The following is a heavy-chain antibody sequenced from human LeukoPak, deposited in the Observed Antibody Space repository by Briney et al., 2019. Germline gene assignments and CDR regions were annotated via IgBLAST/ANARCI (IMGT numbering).Heavy chain of an antibody. Sequence: PSETLSLTCTVSGGSIGAYYWNWLRQPPGKGLEWIGYIFYSGTTKYNPSLKSRVSMTVDTSENQFSLRLSSLTAADTAVYYCARGVLTFGGDNRFDPWGQGTLVTVSS. CDR2: IFYSGTT. CDR1: GGSIGAYY. D-gene: IGHD3-16*01. CDR3: ARGVLTFGGDNRFDP. V-gene: IGHV4-59*01. J-gene: IGHJ5*02.